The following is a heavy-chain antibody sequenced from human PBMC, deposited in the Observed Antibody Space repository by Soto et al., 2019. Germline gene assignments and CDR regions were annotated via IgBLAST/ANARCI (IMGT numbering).Heavy chain of an antibody. V-gene: IGHV1-18*01. J-gene: IGHJ6*02. Sequence: QGQLVQSGAEVKKPGASGKVSCKASGYSFSSHGIGWVRQAPGQGLEWAGWISGYNGHTNYIQRRQGRVTMTTDTSTSSAYMELRGLTSDDTCVYYCARDASGLAADSPSIDFHGLDVWGQGTQVTVSS. CDR2: ISGYNGHT. CDR1: GYSFSSHG. CDR3: ARDASGLAADSPSIDFHGLDV. D-gene: IGHD6-13*01.